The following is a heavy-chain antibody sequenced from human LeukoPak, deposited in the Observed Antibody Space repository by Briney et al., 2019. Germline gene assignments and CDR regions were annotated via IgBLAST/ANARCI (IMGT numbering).Heavy chain of an antibody. CDR3: ARSEPITMIVAHYFDY. J-gene: IGHJ4*02. D-gene: IGHD3-22*01. V-gene: IGHV1-46*01. CDR1: GYTFTSYY. Sequence: ASVKVSCKASGYTFTSYYMHWVRQAPGQGLEWMGIINPSGGSTSYAQKFQGRVTMTRDTSTSTVYMELSSLRSEDTAVYYCARSEPITMIVAHYFDYWGQGTLVTVSS. CDR2: INPSGGST.